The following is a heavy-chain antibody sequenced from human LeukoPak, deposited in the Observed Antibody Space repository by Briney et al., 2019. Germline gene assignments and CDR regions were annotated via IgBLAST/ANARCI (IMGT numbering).Heavy chain of an antibody. CDR2: IYYSGST. Sequence: PSETLSLTCTVSGGSISSSSYYWGWIRQPPGKGLEWIAKIYYSGSTYYNPSLKSRATISVDTSKNQFSLKLTSLTAADTAVYYCARHVHGSGNYYMDVWGKGTTVTVSS. CDR1: GGSISSSSYY. V-gene: IGHV4-39*01. D-gene: IGHD3-10*01. J-gene: IGHJ6*03. CDR3: ARHVHGSGNYYMDV.